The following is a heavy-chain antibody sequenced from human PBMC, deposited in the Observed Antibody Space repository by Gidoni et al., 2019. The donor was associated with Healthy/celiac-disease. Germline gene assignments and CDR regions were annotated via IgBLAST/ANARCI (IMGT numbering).Heavy chain of an antibody. V-gene: IGHV1-2*02. J-gene: IGHJ6*02. CDR1: GYTFTGYY. Sequence: QVQVVQSGAEVKKPGASVKVSCKASGYTFTGYYMHWVRQAPGQGLEWMGWINPNSGGTNYAQKFQGRVTMTRDTSISTAYMELSRLRSDDTAVYYCARALVVVVAASNYYYGMDVWGQGTTVTVSS. CDR3: ARALVVVVAASNYYYGMDV. D-gene: IGHD2-15*01. CDR2: INPNSGGT.